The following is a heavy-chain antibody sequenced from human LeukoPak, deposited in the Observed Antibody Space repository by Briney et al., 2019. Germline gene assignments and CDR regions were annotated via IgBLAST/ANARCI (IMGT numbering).Heavy chain of an antibody. CDR2: INPNSGGT. Sequence: ASVKVSCKASGYTFTAYYIHWVRQAPGQGLEWMGWINPNSGGTSYAQKFQGRVTLTRDTSITTAYMELSRLRSDDTAVYYCAKARGLYCSSTSCYDCDVWGKGTTVTVSS. V-gene: IGHV1-2*02. D-gene: IGHD2-2*01. J-gene: IGHJ6*04. CDR3: AKARGLYCSSTSCYDCDV. CDR1: GYTFTAYY.